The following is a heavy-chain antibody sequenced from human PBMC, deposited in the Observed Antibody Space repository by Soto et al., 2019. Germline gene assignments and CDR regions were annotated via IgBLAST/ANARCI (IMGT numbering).Heavy chain of an antibody. Sequence: DYWMSCGRLVPGKGLEWIGYLYFIGSTNHNPSLNSRVSISVATSENQFSLRLTSVTAADTAVYYCVTVNLVGAAYYFDYWGPGTLVTVSS. CDR1: DYW. CDR3: VTVNLVGAAYYFDY. J-gene: IGHJ4*02. V-gene: IGHV4-30-4*08. D-gene: IGHD1-26*01. CDR2: LYFIGST.